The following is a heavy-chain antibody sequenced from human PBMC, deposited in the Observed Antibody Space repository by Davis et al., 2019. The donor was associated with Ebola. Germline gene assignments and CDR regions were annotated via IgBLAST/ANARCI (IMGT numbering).Heavy chain of an antibody. CDR3: ARGWLRTGMDV. D-gene: IGHD5-12*01. J-gene: IGHJ6*04. CDR1: GDSVSSGG. CDR2: TYYTSKWFN. Sequence: HSQTLSLTCAISGDSVSSGGWNWIRQSPSRGLEWLGRTYYTSKWFNDYAVSVKSRITVNPDTSKNQFSLQLNSVTPEDTALYYCARGWLRTGMDVWGIGTAVTVSS. V-gene: IGHV6-1*01.